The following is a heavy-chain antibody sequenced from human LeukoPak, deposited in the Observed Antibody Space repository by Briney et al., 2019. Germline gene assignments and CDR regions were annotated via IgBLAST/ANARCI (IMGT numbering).Heavy chain of an antibody. V-gene: IGHV3-33*01. CDR3: ARDYKADF. CDR1: GFTFSTYG. CDR2: IWFDGSKK. Sequence: GGSLRLSCVASGFTFSTYGMHWVRQAPGKGLEWVAVIWFDGSKKYHADSVKGRFTISRDNSKNTLYLQMNSLRVEDTAVYYCARDYKADFWGQGTLVTVSS. J-gene: IGHJ4*02. D-gene: IGHD3-10*01.